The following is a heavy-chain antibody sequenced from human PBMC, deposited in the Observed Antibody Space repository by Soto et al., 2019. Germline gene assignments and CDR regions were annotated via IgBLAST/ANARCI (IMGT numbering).Heavy chain of an antibody. Sequence: QVQLVESGGGVVQPGRSLRLSCAASGFTFSSYGMHWVRQAPGKGLEWVAVISYDGSNKYYADSVKGRFTISRDNSKNTLYLQMNSLRAEDTAVYYCAKDYGDYVVYNWFDPWGQGTLVTVSS. CDR3: AKDYGDYVVYNWFDP. CDR1: GFTFSSYG. V-gene: IGHV3-30*18. J-gene: IGHJ5*02. CDR2: ISYDGSNK. D-gene: IGHD4-17*01.